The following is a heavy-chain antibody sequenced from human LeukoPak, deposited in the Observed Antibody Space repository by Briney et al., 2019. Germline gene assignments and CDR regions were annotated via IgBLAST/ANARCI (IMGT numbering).Heavy chain of an antibody. Sequence: SQTLSLACAISGDSVSSNSAAWNWIRQSPSRGLEWLGRTYYRSKWYNDYAESVKSRITINPDTSKNQFSLQLNSVTPEDTAVYYCARRTHYSSGWYGYYYYGMDVWGQGTTVTVSS. CDR3: ARRTHYSSGWYGYYYYGMDV. J-gene: IGHJ6*02. V-gene: IGHV6-1*01. CDR2: TYYRSKWYN. CDR1: GDSVSSNSAA. D-gene: IGHD6-19*01.